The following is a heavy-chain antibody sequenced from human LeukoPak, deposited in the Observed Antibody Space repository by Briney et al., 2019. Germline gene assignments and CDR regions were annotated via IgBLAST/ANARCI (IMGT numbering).Heavy chain of an antibody. CDR3: AKSGDTSFDY. D-gene: IGHD5-18*01. CDR2: VSGSDSYT. CDR1: GFTFSNYA. Sequence: GGSLRLSCAASGFTFSNYAMNWVRQSPGKGLEWVSGVSGSDSYTYFADSVKGRFTISRDKSKNTLYLQMNSLRAEDTAVYYCAKSGDTSFDYWGQGTLVTVSS. J-gene: IGHJ4*02. V-gene: IGHV3-23*01.